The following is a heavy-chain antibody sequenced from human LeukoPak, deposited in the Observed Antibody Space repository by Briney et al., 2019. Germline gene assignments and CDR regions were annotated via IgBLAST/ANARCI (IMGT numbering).Heavy chain of an antibody. CDR3: ASYDFWSGYYGYYYYMDV. V-gene: IGHV4-30-4*08. CDR2: IYYSGST. CDR1: GGSISSGDYY. J-gene: IGHJ6*03. Sequence: PSETLSLTCTVSGGSISSGDYYWSWIRQPPGKGLEWIGYIYYSGSTYYNPSLKSRVTISVDASKNQFSLKLSSVTAADTAVYYCASYDFWSGYYGYYYYMDVWGKGTTVTVSS. D-gene: IGHD3-3*01.